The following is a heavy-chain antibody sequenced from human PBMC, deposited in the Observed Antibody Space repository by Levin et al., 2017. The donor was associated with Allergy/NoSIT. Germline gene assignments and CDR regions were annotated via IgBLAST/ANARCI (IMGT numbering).Heavy chain of an antibody. D-gene: IGHD1-7*01. CDR1: GFTFGDYA. V-gene: IGHV3-49*03. CDR3: TRVDGCIRTTVLYYYYGMDV. J-gene: IGHJ6*02. Sequence: GESLKISCTASGFTFGDYAMSWFRQAPGKGLEWVGFIRSKAYGGTTEYAASVKGRFTISRDDSKSIAYLQMNRLKTEDTAVYYCTRVDGCIRTTVLYYYYGMDVWGQGTTVTVSS. CDR2: IRSKAYGGTT.